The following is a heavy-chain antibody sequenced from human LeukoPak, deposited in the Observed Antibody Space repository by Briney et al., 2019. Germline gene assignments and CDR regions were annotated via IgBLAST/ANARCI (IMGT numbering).Heavy chain of an antibody. CDR1: GGSISSGDYY. Sequence: PSQTLSLTCTVSGGSISSGDYYWSWIRQPPGKGLEWIGYIYYSGSTYYNPSLKSRVTISVDTSKNQLSLKLSSVTAADTAVYYCARGAPGGYFDYWGQGTLVTVSS. CDR2: IYYSGST. J-gene: IGHJ4*02. V-gene: IGHV4-30-4*08. D-gene: IGHD1-14*01. CDR3: ARGAPGGYFDY.